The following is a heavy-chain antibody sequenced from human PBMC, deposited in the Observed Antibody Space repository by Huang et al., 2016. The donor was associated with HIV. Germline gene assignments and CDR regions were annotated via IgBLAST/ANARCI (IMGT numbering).Heavy chain of an antibody. D-gene: IGHD4-4*01. Sequence: QVQLVQSGGEVMQPGASVRVSCKASGYDFGSYGMSWVRQAPGQGVEGLGGVGSDSRDTSSAQKFQGRVTMTTDTSTTTTYMELRSLRSDDTAMYYCARDPYYSNRWKRNDASFLWGQGTMITVSS. CDR1: GYDFGSYG. CDR2: VGSDSRDT. J-gene: IGHJ3*01. V-gene: IGHV1-18*01. CDR3: ARDPYYSNRWKRNDASFL.